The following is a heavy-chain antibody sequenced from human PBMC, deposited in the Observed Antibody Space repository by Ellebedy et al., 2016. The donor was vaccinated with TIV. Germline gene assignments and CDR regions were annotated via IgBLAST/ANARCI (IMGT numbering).Heavy chain of an antibody. CDR3: AREGFYCSSTSCYDFLAFDI. CDR2: IIPIFGTA. J-gene: IGHJ3*02. V-gene: IGHV1-69*05. CDR1: GYTFTSYD. Sequence: ASVKVSCKASGYTFTSYDINWVRQATGQGLEWMGGIIPIFGTANYAQKFQGRVTITRDTSASTAYMELSSLRSEDTAVYYCAREGFYCSSTSCYDFLAFDIWGQGTMVTVSS. D-gene: IGHD2-2*01.